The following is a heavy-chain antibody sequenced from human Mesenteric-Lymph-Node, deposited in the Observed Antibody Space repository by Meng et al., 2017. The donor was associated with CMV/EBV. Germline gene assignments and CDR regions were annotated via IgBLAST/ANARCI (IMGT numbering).Heavy chain of an antibody. V-gene: IGHV1-3*01. CDR2: INAGNGNT. D-gene: IGHD3-22*01. CDR3: ARDGDSSGYYMGDY. J-gene: IGHJ4*02. CDR1: GYTFTSYA. Sequence: KASGYTFTSYAMHWVRQAAGQRLEWMGWINAGNGNTKYSQKFQGRVTITRDTSASTAYMELSSLRSEDTAVYYCARDGDSSGYYMGDYWGQGTLVTVSS.